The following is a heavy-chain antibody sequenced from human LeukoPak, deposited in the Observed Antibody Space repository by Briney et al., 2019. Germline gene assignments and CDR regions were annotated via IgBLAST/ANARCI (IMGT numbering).Heavy chain of an antibody. CDR3: ARETALEWLLLYYFDY. Sequence: ASVKVSCKASGYTFTSCYMHWVRQAPGQGLEWMGIINPSGGSTSYAQKFQGRVTMTRDTSTSTVYMELSSLRSEDTAVYYCARETALEWLLLYYFDYWGQGTLVTVSS. CDR1: GYTFTSCY. V-gene: IGHV1-46*01. D-gene: IGHD3-3*01. J-gene: IGHJ4*02. CDR2: INPSGGST.